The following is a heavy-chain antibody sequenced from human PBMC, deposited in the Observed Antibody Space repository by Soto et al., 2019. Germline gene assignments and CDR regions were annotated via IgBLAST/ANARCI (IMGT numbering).Heavy chain of an antibody. Sequence: ASVKVSCKASGYTFTNYAMHWVRQAPGQRLECMGWINAGNGNTEYSQKFQGRVTIARDTSASTVYMELSSLRSEDTAVYHCARGKGHGKLYYYYYGMDVWGQGTTVTVSS. CDR2: INAGNGNT. CDR3: ARGKGHGKLYYYYYGMDV. D-gene: IGHD4-17*01. J-gene: IGHJ6*02. V-gene: IGHV1-3*01. CDR1: GYTFTNYA.